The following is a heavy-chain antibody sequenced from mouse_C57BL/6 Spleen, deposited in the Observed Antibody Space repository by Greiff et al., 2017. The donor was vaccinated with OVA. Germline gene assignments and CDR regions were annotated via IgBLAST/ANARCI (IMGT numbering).Heavy chain of an antibody. J-gene: IGHJ4*01. CDR2: IWSGGST. CDR1: GFSLTSYG. Sequence: VQLVESGPGLVQPSQSLSITCTVSGFSLTSYGVHWVRQSPGKGLEWLGVIWSGGSTDYNAAFISRLSISKDNSKSQVFFKMNSLQADDTAIYYCARLDDYDDGYAMDYWGQGTSVTVSS. CDR3: ARLDDYDDGYAMDY. D-gene: IGHD2-4*01. V-gene: IGHV2-2*01.